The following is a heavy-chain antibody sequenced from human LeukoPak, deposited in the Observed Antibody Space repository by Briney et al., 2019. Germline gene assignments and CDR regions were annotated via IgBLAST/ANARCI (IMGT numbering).Heavy chain of an antibody. CDR1: GFTFSSYS. J-gene: IGHJ4*02. D-gene: IGHD4-17*01. CDR2: ISSSSYI. CDR3: ARDTSVTTFDY. Sequence: PGGSLRLSCAASGFTFSSYSMNWVRQAPGKGLEWVSSISSSSYIYYADSVKGRFTISRDNAKNSLYLQMNSLRAEDTAVYYCARDTSVTTFDYWGQGTLVTVSS. V-gene: IGHV3-21*01.